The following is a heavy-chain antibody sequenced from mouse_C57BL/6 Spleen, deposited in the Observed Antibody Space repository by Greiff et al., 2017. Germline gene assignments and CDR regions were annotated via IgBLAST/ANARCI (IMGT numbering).Heavy chain of an antibody. CDR2: ISPGDGDT. CDR1: GYAFSSYW. CDR3: APTTLVAPCAY. V-gene: IGHV1-80*01. J-gene: IGHJ3*01. D-gene: IGHD1-1*01. Sequence: QVQLQQSGAELVKPGASVKISCKASGYAFSSYWMNWVKQRPGKGLEWIGQISPGDGDTNYTGKFKGKATLTADKSSSTAYMQLSSLTAEDSAVYFCAPTTLVAPCAYWCQGTLVTVSA.